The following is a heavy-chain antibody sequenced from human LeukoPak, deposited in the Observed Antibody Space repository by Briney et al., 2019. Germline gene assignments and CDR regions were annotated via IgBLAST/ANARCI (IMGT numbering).Heavy chain of an antibody. Sequence: PGGSLRLSCAASGFTFSSYWMSWVRQAPGKGLEWVANIKQDGSEKYYVDSVKGRFTISRDNAKNSLYLQMNSLRAEDTAVYYCARLGLLRRNWFGYWGQGTLVTVSS. CDR1: GFTFSSYW. CDR3: ARLGLLRRNWFGY. D-gene: IGHD2-15*01. J-gene: IGHJ4*02. CDR2: IKQDGSEK. V-gene: IGHV3-7*01.